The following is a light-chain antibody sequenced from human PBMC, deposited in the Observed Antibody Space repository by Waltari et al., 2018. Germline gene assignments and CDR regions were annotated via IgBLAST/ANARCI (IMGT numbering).Light chain of an antibody. J-gene: IGKJ1*01. Sequence: DIQMTQSPSSLSASVGDRVTITCRASQSISTYLNWYQQKPGKAPKLLIYAASSLQSGGPSRLSGSGSGTDFTLTISSLHPEDFATYYCQQSYSTPWTFGQGTKVEIK. CDR2: AAS. V-gene: IGKV1-39*01. CDR3: QQSYSTPWT. CDR1: QSISTY.